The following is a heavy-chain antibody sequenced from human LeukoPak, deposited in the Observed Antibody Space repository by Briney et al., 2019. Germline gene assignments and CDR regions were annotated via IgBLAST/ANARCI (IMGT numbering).Heavy chain of an antibody. J-gene: IGHJ6*02. D-gene: IGHD1-14*01. Sequence: SETLSLTCAVYGGSFSGYYWSWIRQPPGKGLEWIGEINHSGSTNYNPSLKSRVTISVDTSKNQFSLKLSSVTAVDTAVYYCASEPRRSYYYYGMDVWGQGTTVTVSS. V-gene: IGHV4-34*01. CDR3: ASEPRRSYYYYGMDV. CDR1: GGSFSGYY. CDR2: INHSGST.